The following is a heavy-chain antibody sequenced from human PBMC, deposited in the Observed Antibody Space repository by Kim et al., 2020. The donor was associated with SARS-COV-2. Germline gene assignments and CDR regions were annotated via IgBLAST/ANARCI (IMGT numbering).Heavy chain of an antibody. D-gene: IGHD6-19*01. Sequence: GGSLRHSCAASGFTFSSSWMPWVRQAPGKGLEWVANIKQDGNQKYYVYSVTVRFTISRDNAKNSLSLQMNSLRAEDTAVYYCARDGDLYTSGRDAFDIWGQGTMVTVSS. CDR1: GFTFSSSW. CDR3: ARDGDLYTSGRDAFDI. V-gene: IGHV3-7*01. CDR2: IKQDGNQK. J-gene: IGHJ3*02.